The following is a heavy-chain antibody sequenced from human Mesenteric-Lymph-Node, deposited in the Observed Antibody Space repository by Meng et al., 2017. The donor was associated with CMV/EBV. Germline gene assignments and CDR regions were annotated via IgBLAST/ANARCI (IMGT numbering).Heavy chain of an antibody. D-gene: IGHD6-19*01. J-gene: IGHJ4*02. CDR1: GGSVSSGSHY. Sequence: SETLSLTCTVSGGSVSSGSHYWNWIRQPPGKGLEWIGYISYSGSTTYNPSLKSRVTISIDTSKNQFSLKLTSVTAADTAVYYCAREQWLAYYFDYWGQGTLVTVSS. V-gene: IGHV4-61*01. CDR2: ISYSGST. CDR3: AREQWLAYYFDY.